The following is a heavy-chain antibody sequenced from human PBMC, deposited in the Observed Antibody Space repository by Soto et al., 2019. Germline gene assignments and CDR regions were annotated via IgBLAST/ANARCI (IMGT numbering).Heavy chain of an antibody. J-gene: IGHJ1*01. D-gene: IGHD5-18*01. V-gene: IGHV3-23*01. CDR2: VSASGLNT. CDR3: AKDRTRRTSGYFLTY. Sequence: EVQLLESGGKLVQPGGSLTLSCAASGFTFSTYAMAWVRQAPGKGLEWVSGVSASGLNTDYADPVKGRFYISRDNSKNTVSLRMNSLSAEDTALYYCAKDRTRRTSGYFLTYGGQGTPVTVSS. CDR1: GFTFSTYA.